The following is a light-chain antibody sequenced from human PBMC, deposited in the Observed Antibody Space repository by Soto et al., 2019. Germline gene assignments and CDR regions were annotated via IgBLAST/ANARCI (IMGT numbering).Light chain of an antibody. V-gene: IGKV3-11*01. CDR3: QQRSNWPLT. Sequence: EIVLTQSAATLSLSPGERATLSCRASQRVSSYLAWYQQKPGQAHRLLIYDASNRATGIQARFSGSGSGTDFPLTISSLEPEDLAVYYCQQRSNWPLTFGGGTKVEIK. CDR2: DAS. J-gene: IGKJ4*01. CDR1: QRVSSY.